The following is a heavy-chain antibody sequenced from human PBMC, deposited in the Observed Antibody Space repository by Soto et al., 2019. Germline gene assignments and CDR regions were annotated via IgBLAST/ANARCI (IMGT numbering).Heavy chain of an antibody. CDR2: ISYDGSNK. CDR3: AKDKVPVVVTAPFDY. Sequence: GGSLTLSSAASGFTFSSYGMHRVRQAPGKGLEWVAVISYDGSNKYYADSVKGRFTISRDNSKNTLYLQMNSLRAEDTAVYYCAKDKVPVVVTAPFDYWGQGTLVTVS. J-gene: IGHJ4*02. V-gene: IGHV3-30*18. D-gene: IGHD2-21*02. CDR1: GFTFSSYG.